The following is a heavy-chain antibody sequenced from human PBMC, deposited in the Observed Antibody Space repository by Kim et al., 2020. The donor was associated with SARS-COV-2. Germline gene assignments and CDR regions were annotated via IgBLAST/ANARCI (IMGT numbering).Heavy chain of an antibody. V-gene: IGHV3-30*18. CDR1: GFTFSNYG. CDR2: ISFDGNNE. D-gene: IGHD3-10*01. Sequence: GGSLRLSCVASGFTFSNYGIHWVRQAPGKGLEWLAVISFDGNNEYYADSVKGRFTISRDNSKNTVYLQINSLRAEDTAVFYCAKDLHFYGSGRMGYYYYYFGMDVWRQGTTVTVSS. CDR3: AKDLHFYGSGRMGYYYYYFGMDV. J-gene: IGHJ6*02.